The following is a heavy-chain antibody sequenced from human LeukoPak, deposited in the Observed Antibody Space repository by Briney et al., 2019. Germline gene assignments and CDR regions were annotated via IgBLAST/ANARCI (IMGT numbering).Heavy chain of an antibody. CDR3: AKEGAITGAGTCYFQY. Sequence: SQTLSLTCAIFGDSVSSNSAGWNWIRQSPSRGLEWLGRTFHGSEWYYHYAASVRSRITINPDTSKNQFSLQLNSVTPEDTAVYYCAKEGAITGAGTCYFQYWGQGTLVTVSS. D-gene: IGHD6-13*01. J-gene: IGHJ1*01. V-gene: IGHV6-1*01. CDR1: GDSVSSNSAG. CDR2: TFHGSEWYY.